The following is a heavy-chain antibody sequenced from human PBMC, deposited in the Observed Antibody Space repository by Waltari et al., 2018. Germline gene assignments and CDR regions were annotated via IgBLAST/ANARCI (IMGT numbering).Heavy chain of an antibody. Sequence: QVQLVQSGAEVKKPGSSVKVSCKASGGTFSSYSISWVRQAPGQGLEWMGGIIPIFGTANYAQKFQGRVTITADEATSTAYMELSSLRSEDTAVYYCARVVVAATSAAGFDYWGQGTLVTVSS. CDR1: GGTFSSYS. J-gene: IGHJ4*02. V-gene: IGHV1-69*13. CDR3: ARVVVAATSAAGFDY. CDR2: IIPIFGTA. D-gene: IGHD2-15*01.